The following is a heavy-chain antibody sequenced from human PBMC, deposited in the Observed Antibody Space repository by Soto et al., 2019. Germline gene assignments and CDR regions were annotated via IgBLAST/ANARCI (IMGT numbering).Heavy chain of an antibody. CDR1: GGSISSSSYY. V-gene: IGHV4-39*01. D-gene: IGHD2-15*01. CDR2: TYYSGST. J-gene: IGHJ4*02. CDR3: ARTVVAATPSFDY. Sequence: QLQLQESGPGLVKPSETLSLTCTVSGGSISSSSYYWGWIRQPPGKGLAWIGSTYYSGSTYYNPALKSRVTISVDTSKNQFSLKLSSVTAADTAVYYCARTVVAATPSFDYWGQGTLVTVSS.